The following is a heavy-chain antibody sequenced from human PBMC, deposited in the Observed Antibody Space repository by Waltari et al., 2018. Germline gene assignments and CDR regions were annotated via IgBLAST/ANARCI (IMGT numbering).Heavy chain of an antibody. CDR3: ARKQPHSSGFDY. V-gene: IGHV3-48*04. J-gene: IGHJ4*02. CDR1: GFTFSSYS. Sequence: EVQLVESGGGLVQPGGSLRLSCAASGFTFSSYSMNWVRQAPGKGLEWVSYIISSSSTIYDAASVKGRFTISRDNAKNSLYLQMNILRAEDTAVYYCARKQPHSSGFDYWGQGTLVTVSS. D-gene: IGHD3-22*01. CDR2: IISSSSTI.